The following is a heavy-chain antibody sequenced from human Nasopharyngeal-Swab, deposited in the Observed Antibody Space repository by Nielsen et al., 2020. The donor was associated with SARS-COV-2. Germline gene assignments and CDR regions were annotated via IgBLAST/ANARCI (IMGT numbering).Heavy chain of an antibody. CDR1: GFTFSSYS. V-gene: IGHV3-48*01. Sequence: GESLKISCAASGFTFSSYSMNWVRQAPGKGLEWVSYISSSSSTIYYADSVKGRFTISRDNAKNSLYLQMNSLRAEDTAVYYCARAGARFYLDYWGQGTLVTVSS. J-gene: IGHJ4*02. CDR3: ARAGARFYLDY. CDR2: ISSSSSTI. D-gene: IGHD3-10*01.